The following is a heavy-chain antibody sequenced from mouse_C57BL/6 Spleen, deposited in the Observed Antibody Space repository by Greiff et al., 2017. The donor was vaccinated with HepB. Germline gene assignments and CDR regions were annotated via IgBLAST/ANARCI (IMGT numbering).Heavy chain of an antibody. CDR1: GYAFSSSW. CDR2: IYPGDGDT. D-gene: IGHD1-1*01. Sequence: QVQLKESGPELVKPGASVKISCKASGYAFSSSWMNWVKQRPGKGLEWIGRIYPGDGDTNYNGKFKGKATLTADKSSSTAYMQLSSLTSEDSAVYFCARRRGVVAEDFYYWGQGTTLTVSS. CDR3: ARRRGVVAEDFYY. J-gene: IGHJ2*01. V-gene: IGHV1-82*01.